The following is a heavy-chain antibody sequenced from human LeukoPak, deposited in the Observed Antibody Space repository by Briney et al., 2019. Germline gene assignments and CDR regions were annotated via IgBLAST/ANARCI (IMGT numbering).Heavy chain of an antibody. V-gene: IGHV3-30*01. J-gene: IGHJ3*02. D-gene: IGHD1-26*01. CDR2: ISYDGSNK. CDR1: GFTFSSYA. CDR3: ARDLGVPSGSAFDI. Sequence: GRSLRLSCAVSGFTFSSYAMHWVRQAPGKGLEWVAVISYDGSNKYYADSVKGRFTISRDNSKNTLYLQMNSLRAEDTAVYYCARDLGVPSGSAFDIWGQGTMVTVSS.